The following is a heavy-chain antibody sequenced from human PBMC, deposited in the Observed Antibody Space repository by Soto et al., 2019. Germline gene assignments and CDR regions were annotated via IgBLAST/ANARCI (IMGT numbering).Heavy chain of an antibody. J-gene: IGHJ4*02. CDR2: ISSTSGTI. CDR3: ARVMSRCKTAFDH. Sequence: GGSLRLSCAASGFTFSDYYMTWIRQAPGKGLEWVSYISSTSGTISYADSVKGRFTLSRDNAKNSLYLQMISLRAEDTAVYYCARVMSRCKTAFDHWGQGALVTVSS. CDR1: GFTFSDYY. D-gene: IGHD1-1*01. V-gene: IGHV3-11*01.